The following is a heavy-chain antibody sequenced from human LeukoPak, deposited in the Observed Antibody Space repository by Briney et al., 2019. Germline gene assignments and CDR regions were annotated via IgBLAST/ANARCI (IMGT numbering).Heavy chain of an antibody. CDR3: ARGKSYYDFWSGYGLYYFDY. D-gene: IGHD3-3*01. CDR2: INHSGST. CDR1: GGSFSGYY. V-gene: IGHV4-34*01. Sequence: PSETLSLTCAVYGGSFSGYYWSWIRQPPGKGLEWIGEINHSGSTNYNPSLKSRVTISVGTSKNQFSLRLSSVTAADTAVYYCARGKSYYDFWSGYGLYYFDYWGQGTLVTVSS. J-gene: IGHJ4*02.